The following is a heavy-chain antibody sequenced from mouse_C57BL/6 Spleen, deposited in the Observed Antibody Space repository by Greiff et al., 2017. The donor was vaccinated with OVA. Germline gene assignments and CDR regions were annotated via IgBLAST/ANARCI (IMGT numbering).Heavy chain of an antibody. Sequence: QVQLQQSGAELVRPGTSVKVSCKASGYAFTNYLIEWVKQRPGQGLEWIGVINPGSGGTNYNEKFKGKATLTADKSSSTAYMQLSSLTSEDSAVYFCARSGYYPWYFDVWGTGTTVTVSS. CDR3: ARSGYYPWYFDV. CDR1: GYAFTNYL. D-gene: IGHD2-3*01. CDR2: INPGSGGT. V-gene: IGHV1-54*01. J-gene: IGHJ1*03.